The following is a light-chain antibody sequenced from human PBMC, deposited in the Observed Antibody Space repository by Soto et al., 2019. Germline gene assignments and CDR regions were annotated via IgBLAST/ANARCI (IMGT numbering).Light chain of an antibody. CDR1: QSVSSSY. Sequence: EIVFTQSPGTLSLSPGERATLSCRASQSVSSSYLAWYQQKPGQAPRLLIYGASSRATGIPDRFSGSGSGTDFTLTISSLEPEDFAVYYCQQRSSWITFGQGTRLEIK. CDR3: QQRSSWIT. CDR2: GAS. V-gene: IGKV3D-20*02. J-gene: IGKJ5*01.